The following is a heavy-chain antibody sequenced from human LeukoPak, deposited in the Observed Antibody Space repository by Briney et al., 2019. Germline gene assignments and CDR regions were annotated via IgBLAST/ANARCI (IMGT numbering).Heavy chain of an antibody. J-gene: IGHJ4*02. D-gene: IGHD3-16*01. CDR3: VAWGSLVV. Sequence: GGSLRLSCVASGFTFDTYWMSWVRQAPGKGLDWVAHIKEDGTRKYYVDSVRGRFTISRDNAKNSLFLQMNSLRVEDTAVFYCVAWGSLVVWGQGTLVTVSS. V-gene: IGHV3-7*01. CDR2: IKEDGTRK. CDR1: GFTFDTYW.